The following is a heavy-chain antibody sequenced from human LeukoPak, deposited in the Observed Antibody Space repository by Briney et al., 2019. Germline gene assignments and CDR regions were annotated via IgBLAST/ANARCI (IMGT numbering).Heavy chain of an antibody. D-gene: IGHD3-22*01. V-gene: IGHV4-4*02. J-gene: IGHJ4*02. Sequence: SETLSLTCAVSGGSISSSKWWSWVRQPPGKGLEWIGYIYHSGSTYYNPSLKSRVTISVDRSKNQISLKLSSVTAADTAVYYCASSRLDSDYWGQGTLVTVSS. CDR1: GGSISSSKW. CDR2: IYHSGST. CDR3: ASSRLDSDY.